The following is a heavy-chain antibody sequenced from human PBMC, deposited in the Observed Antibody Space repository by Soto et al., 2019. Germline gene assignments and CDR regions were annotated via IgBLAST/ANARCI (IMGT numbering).Heavy chain of an antibody. J-gene: IGHJ4*02. D-gene: IGHD3-3*01. CDR3: ARVPCLEWLYDQYYFDY. Sequence: QVQLQESGPGLVKPSQTLSLTCTVSGGSISSGDYYWSWIRQPPGKGLEWIGYIYYSGSTYYNPSLKSRVTISVDTSKNQFSLKLSSVTDADTAVYYCARVPCLEWLYDQYYFDYWGQGTLVTVYS. V-gene: IGHV4-30-4*01. CDR1: GGSISSGDYY. CDR2: IYYSGST.